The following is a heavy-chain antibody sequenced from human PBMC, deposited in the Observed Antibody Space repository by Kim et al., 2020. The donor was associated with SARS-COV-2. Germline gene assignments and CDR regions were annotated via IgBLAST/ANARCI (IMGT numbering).Heavy chain of an antibody. V-gene: IGHV1-3*01. CDR3: ARDLIAVSGRQVGFDY. Sequence: ASVKVSCKASGKTFTTYAMHWVRQAPGQSPEWMGWINGDTGNTKYSQKFQDRVTITRDTSASIAYMELRSLRSEDTAVYYCARDLIAVSGRQVGFDYWGQGTPVTVSS. D-gene: IGHD6-19*01. J-gene: IGHJ4*02. CDR2: INGDTGNT. CDR1: GKTFTTYA.